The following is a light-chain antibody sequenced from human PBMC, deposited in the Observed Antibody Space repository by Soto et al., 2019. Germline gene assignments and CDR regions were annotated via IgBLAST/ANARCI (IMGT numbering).Light chain of an antibody. CDR1: QTVSNSY. Sequence: EIVLTQSPGTLSLSPGDTATLSCRASQTVSNSYLAWYQQKPGQHPRLYIYGASNRATGIPDRFSGSGSGIDFTLTITRLEPEDFAVYYCQQYGSSLFTFGPGTKVDTK. J-gene: IGKJ3*01. V-gene: IGKV3-20*01. CDR3: QQYGSSLFT. CDR2: GAS.